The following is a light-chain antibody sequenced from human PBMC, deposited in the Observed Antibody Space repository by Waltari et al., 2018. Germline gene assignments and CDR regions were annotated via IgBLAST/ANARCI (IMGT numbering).Light chain of an antibody. J-gene: IGKJ2*01. CDR2: KIS. Sequence: DVVMTQTPLSSSVALGQPASISCRSSESLVHYDGNTYLNWLHQRPGQPPRLLIYKISNRFSGVPDRVSGSGAGTDFTLEISRVEAEDVGIYYCMQSSQTPHTFGQGTKLEV. V-gene: IGKV2-24*01. CDR3: MQSSQTPHT. CDR1: ESLVHYDGNTY.